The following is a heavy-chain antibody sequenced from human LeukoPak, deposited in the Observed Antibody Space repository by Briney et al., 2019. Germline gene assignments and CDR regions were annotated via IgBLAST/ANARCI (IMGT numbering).Heavy chain of an antibody. Sequence: GGSLRLSCAASGFTFSSYWMSWVRQAPGKGLEWVTVISADGRIQYYSDSVKGRFTISRDNSLNTLHLQMNSLRTGDTAVYYCAREFGHDRWYFDYWGQGALVTVSS. J-gene: IGHJ4*02. V-gene: IGHV3-30*03. D-gene: IGHD5-12*01. CDR3: AREFGHDRWYFDY. CDR1: GFTFSSYW. CDR2: ISADGRIQ.